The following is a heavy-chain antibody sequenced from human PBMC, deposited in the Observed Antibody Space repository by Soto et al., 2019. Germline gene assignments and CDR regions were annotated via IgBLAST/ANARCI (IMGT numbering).Heavy chain of an antibody. J-gene: IGHJ6*02. V-gene: IGHV4-30-4*01. Sequence: SETLSLTCTVSGGSISSGDYYWSWIRQPPGKGLEWIGYIYYSGSTYYNPSLKSRVTISVDTSKNQFSLKLSSVTAADTAVYYCARGCSGGSCWSSYGMDVWGQGTTVTVSS. CDR1: GGSISSGDYY. D-gene: IGHD2-15*01. CDR2: IYYSGST. CDR3: ARGCSGGSCWSSYGMDV.